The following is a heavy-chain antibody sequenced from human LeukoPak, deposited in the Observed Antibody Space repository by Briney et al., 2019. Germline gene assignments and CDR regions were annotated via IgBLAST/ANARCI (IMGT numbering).Heavy chain of an antibody. J-gene: IGHJ4*02. CDR1: GFTFSSYG. V-gene: IGHV3-30*19. CDR3: ARAQIPGRCSGGNCYSGY. CDR2: ISYDGINT. D-gene: IGHD2-15*01. Sequence: GGSLRLSCAASGFTFSSYGMHWVRQAPGKGLEWVALISYDGINTYYADSVKGRFTISRDNSKNTLYLQMNSLRGDDTAVYYCARAQIPGRCSGGNCYSGYWGQGTLVTVSS.